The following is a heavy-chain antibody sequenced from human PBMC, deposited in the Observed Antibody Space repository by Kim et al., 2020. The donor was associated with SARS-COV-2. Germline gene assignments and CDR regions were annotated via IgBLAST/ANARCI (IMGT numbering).Heavy chain of an antibody. J-gene: IGHJ4*02. V-gene: IGHV4-31*03. D-gene: IGHD3-10*01. CDR3: ARDSRLWSKDY. CDR2: IYYSGST. Sequence: SETLSLTCTVSGGSISSGGYYWSWIRQHPGKGLEWIGYIYYSGSTYYNPSLKSRVTISVDTSKNQFSLKLSSVTAADTAVYYCARDSRLWSKDYWGQGTLVTVSS. CDR1: GGSISSGGYY.